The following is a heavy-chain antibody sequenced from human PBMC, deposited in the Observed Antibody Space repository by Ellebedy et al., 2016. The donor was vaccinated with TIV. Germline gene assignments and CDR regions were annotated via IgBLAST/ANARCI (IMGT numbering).Heavy chain of an antibody. D-gene: IGHD3-22*01. CDR3: ARGGGYDRSGSYPYYYYGMDV. CDR2: IWYDGSNK. V-gene: IGHV3-33*01. CDR1: GFTFSSYG. J-gene: IGHJ6*02. Sequence: GGSLRLSXAASGFTFSSYGMHWVRQAPGKGLEWVAVIWYDGSNKYYADSVKGRFTISRDNSKNSLYLQMNSLRAEDTAVYYCARGGGYDRSGSYPYYYYGMDVWGQGTTVTVSS.